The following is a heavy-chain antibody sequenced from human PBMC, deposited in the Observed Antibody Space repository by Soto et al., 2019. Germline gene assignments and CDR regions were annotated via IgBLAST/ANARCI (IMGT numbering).Heavy chain of an antibody. V-gene: IGHV3-21*01. CDR3: ARENILWWSIDY. CDR2: ISSSSSYI. J-gene: IGHJ4*02. D-gene: IGHD2-21*01. CDR1: GFTFSSYS. Sequence: PGGSLRLSCAASGFTFSSYSMNWVRQAPGKGLEWVSSISSSSSYIYYADSVKGRFTISRDNAKNSLYLQMNSLRAEDTAVYYCARENILWWSIDYWGQGTLVTVSS.